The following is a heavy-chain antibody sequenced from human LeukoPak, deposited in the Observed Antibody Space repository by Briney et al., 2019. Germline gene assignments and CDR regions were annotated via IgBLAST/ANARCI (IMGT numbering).Heavy chain of an antibody. CDR3: ANGGGLSYYYGSGSYYFFDY. J-gene: IGHJ4*02. Sequence: GGSLRLSCAASGFTFSSYAMSWVRQAPGKGLEWVPAISGSGGSTYYADSVKGRFTISRDNSKNTLYLQMNSLRAEDTAVYYCANGGGLSYYYGSGSYYFFDYWGQGTLVTVSS. CDR1: GFTFSSYA. V-gene: IGHV3-23*01. CDR2: ISGSGGST. D-gene: IGHD3-10*01.